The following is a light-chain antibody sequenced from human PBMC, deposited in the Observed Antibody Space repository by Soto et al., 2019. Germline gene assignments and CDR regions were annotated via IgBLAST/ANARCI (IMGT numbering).Light chain of an antibody. Sequence: EIVLTQSPGTLTLSPGERATLSCMASQSVSSSYLAWYQQKPGQAPRLLIYGASTRATGIPARFSGSGSGTEFTLTISSLQSEDFAVYYCQQYNNWPQLTFGGGTKVDIK. J-gene: IGKJ4*01. V-gene: IGKV3-15*01. CDR1: QSVSSSY. CDR2: GAS. CDR3: QQYNNWPQLT.